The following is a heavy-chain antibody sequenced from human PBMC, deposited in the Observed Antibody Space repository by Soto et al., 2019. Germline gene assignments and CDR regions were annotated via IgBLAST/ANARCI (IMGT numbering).Heavy chain of an antibody. CDR1: GGSIGSYY. J-gene: IGHJ4*02. V-gene: IGHV4-59*01. CDR2: MYYSGST. CDR3: ARGTFGVVKD. D-gene: IGHD3-3*01. Sequence: QVQLQESGPGLVKPSETLSLTCTVSGGSIGSYYWSWIRQPPGKGLEWIGYMYYSGSTNYNPSLKSRVIISIDTSRNQFSLKLSSVTAADTAVYYCARGTFGVVKDWGQGTLVTVSS.